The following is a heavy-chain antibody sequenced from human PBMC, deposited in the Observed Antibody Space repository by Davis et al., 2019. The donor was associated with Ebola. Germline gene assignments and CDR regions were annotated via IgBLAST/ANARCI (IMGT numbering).Heavy chain of an antibody. CDR3: VRTTYGAPEY. CDR2: ISTTSSYK. V-gene: IGHV3-21*01. J-gene: IGHJ4*02. Sequence: GESLKISCAASGCNGKNYNMNWVRQAPGKGLEWVSSISTTSSYKLYADSVKGRFTISRDNAKNSLYLQMNSLRAEDTAVYYCVRTTYGAPEYWGQGTLVTVSS. D-gene: IGHD4-17*01. CDR1: GCNGKNYN.